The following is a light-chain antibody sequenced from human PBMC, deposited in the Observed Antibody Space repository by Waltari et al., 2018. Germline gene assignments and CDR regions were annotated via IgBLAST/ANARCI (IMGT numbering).Light chain of an antibody. J-gene: IGLJ3*02. V-gene: IGLV2-14*01. CDR1: SSDIAFDDY. Sequence: QSALTQPASVSGSPGQSITISCTGSSSDIAFDDYASWYQHLPGKAPKLIIYGVTNRPSGISNRFSGSKSDNTASLTISGLQADDEADYYCSSFTGTIWVFGGGTKLTVL. CDR2: GVT. CDR3: SSFTGTIWV.